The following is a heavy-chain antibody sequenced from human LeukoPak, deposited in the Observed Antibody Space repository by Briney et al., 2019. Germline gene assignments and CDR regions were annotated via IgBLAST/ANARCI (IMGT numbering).Heavy chain of an antibody. CDR1: GFSLNLYS. D-gene: IGHD4-17*01. Sequence: GGSLRLSCAGSGFSLNLYSMNWVRQAPGKGLEWVSYISNSGSNIYYADSVKGRFTISRDTAKNSLYLQMNSLTDEDTAVYYCARKAYGDPYDHWGQGTLVTVSS. V-gene: IGHV3-48*02. CDR3: ARKAYGDPYDH. J-gene: IGHJ4*02. CDR2: ISNSGSNI.